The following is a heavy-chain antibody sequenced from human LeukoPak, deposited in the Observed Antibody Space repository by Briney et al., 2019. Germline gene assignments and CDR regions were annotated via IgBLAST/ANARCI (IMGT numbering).Heavy chain of an antibody. CDR3: ARGPSRGYSSSYGMAV. D-gene: IGHD6-13*01. CDR2: INHSGST. V-gene: IGHV4-34*01. CDR1: GGSFSGYY. J-gene: IGHJ6*02. Sequence: PSETLSLTCAVYGGSFSGYYWSWIRQPPGKGLEWIGEINHSGSTNYNPSLKSRVTISVDTSKNQFSLKLSSVTAADTAVYYCARGPSRGYSSSYGMAVWGQGTTVTVSS.